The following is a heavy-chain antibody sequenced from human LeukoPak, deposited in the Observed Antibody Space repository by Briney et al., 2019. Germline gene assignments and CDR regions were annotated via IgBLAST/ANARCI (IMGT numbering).Heavy chain of an antibody. V-gene: IGHV3-64*01. CDR1: GFTFSTYA. CDR3: ARGYVLLDY. CDR2: ININGGST. Sequence: GGSLRLSCAASGFTFSTYAMHWVRQAPGKGLEYVSAININGGSTYYANSVKGRFTISRDNSKNTLYLQMGSLRAEDMAVYYCARGYVLLDYWGQGTLVTVSS. J-gene: IGHJ4*02. D-gene: IGHD2/OR15-2a*01.